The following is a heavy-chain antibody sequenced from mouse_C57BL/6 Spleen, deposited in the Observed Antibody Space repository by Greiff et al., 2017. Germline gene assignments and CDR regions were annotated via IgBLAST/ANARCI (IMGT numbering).Heavy chain of an antibody. Sequence: LVESGAELVRPGTSVKVSCKASGYAFTNYLLEWVKQRPGQGLVWIGVINPGSGGTNYNEKFKGQATLTADKSSSTAYMQLSSLTSEDSAVYFCARSGGSSYDYCDYWGQGTTLTVSS. CDR2: INPGSGGT. CDR3: ARSGGSSYDYCDY. CDR1: GYAFTNYL. D-gene: IGHD1-1*01. J-gene: IGHJ2*01. V-gene: IGHV1-54*01.